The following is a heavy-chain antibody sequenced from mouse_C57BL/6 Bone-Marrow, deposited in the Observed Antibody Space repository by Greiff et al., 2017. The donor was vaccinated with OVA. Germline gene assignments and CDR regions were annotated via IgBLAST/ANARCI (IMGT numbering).Heavy chain of an antibody. V-gene: IGHV1-74*01. CDR3: AISHSNYALDY. J-gene: IGHJ4*01. Sequence: VQLQQPGAELVKPGATVKVSCKASGYTFTSYWMHWVKQRPGQGLEWMGRIHPSDSDTNYSQKFKGKATLTVDQSSSTAYMQLSSLTSEDSAVYYCAISHSNYALDYWGHRPSVTVSS. D-gene: IGHD2-5*01. CDR1: GYTFTSYW. CDR2: IHPSDSDT.